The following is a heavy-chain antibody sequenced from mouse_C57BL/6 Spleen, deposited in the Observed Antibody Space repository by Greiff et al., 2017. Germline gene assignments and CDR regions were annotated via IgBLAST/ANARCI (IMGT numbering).Heavy chain of an antibody. J-gene: IGHJ4*01. Sequence: EVKLQESGGGLVKPGGSLKLSCAASGFTFSDYGMHWVRQAPEKGLEWVAYISSGSSTIYYADTVKGRFTISRDNAKNTLFLQMTSLRSEDTAMYYCARTIYDGYYDYAMDDWGQGTSVTVSS. CDR3: ARTIYDGYYDYAMDD. V-gene: IGHV5-17*01. CDR2: ISSGSSTI. D-gene: IGHD2-3*01. CDR1: GFTFSDYG.